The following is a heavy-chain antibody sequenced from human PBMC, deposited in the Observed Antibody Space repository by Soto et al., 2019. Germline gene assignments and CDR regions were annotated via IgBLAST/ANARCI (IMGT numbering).Heavy chain of an antibody. Sequence: GGSLRLSCMASGFNVSAKYRTGMRQAPGKGLEWVSVMDGGGNTLYAGSVKGLFTISRDNSKNTVHLQMESLRVDDTAVYSCAKARYEYLWGNYRSTGNFDSWGQGALVTVSS. CDR3: AKARYEYLWGNYRSTGNFDS. J-gene: IGHJ4*02. CDR2: MDGGGNT. V-gene: IGHV3-53*01. D-gene: IGHD3-16*02. CDR1: GFNVSAKY.